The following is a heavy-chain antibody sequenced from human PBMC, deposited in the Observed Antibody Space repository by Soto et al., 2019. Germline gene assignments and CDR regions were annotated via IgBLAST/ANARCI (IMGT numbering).Heavy chain of an antibody. J-gene: IGHJ4*02. CDR3: ARVGVLYCGGDCQSLDFDY. V-gene: IGHV4-59*01. D-gene: IGHD2-21*02. CDR1: GGSISSYY. CDR2: IYYSGST. Sequence: SETLSLTCTVSGGSISSYYGSWIRQPPGKGLEWIGYIYYSGSTNYNPSLKSRVTISVDTSKNQFSLKLSSVTAADTAVYYCARVGVLYCGGDCQSLDFDYWGQGTLVTVSS.